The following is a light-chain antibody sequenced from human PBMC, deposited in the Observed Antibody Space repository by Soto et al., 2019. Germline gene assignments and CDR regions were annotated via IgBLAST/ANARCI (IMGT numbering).Light chain of an antibody. J-gene: IGLJ2*01. CDR1: GSTIGAGYD. V-gene: IGLV1-40*01. Sequence: QSVLTQPPSVSGAPGQRVTISCTGSGSTIGAGYDVHWYQQLPGTAPKLLIYDNTNRPSGVPDRFSGSKSGASASLAISGHEEDDAADYYCPSSDSSLLVVFGGGTKLTVL. CDR2: DNT. CDR3: PSSDSSLLVV.